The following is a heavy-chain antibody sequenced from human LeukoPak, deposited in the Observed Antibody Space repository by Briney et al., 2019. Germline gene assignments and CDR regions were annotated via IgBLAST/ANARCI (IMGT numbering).Heavy chain of an antibody. Sequence: ASVKVSCKASGYTFTVYYMHWVRQAPGQGLEWMGWINPNSGGTNYAQKFQGRVTMTRDTSISTAYMELSRLRSDDTAVYYCARDGDYGDPGFDYWGQGTLVTVSS. V-gene: IGHV1-2*02. D-gene: IGHD4-17*01. CDR3: ARDGDYGDPGFDY. J-gene: IGHJ4*02. CDR2: INPNSGGT. CDR1: GYTFTVYY.